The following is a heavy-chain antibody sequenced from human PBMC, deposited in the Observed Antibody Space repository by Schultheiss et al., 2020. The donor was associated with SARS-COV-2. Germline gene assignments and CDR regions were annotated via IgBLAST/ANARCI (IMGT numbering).Heavy chain of an antibody. CDR2: INPNSGGT. V-gene: IGHV1-2*04. J-gene: IGHJ6*02. CDR1: GYTFTGYY. D-gene: IGHD3-10*01. CDR3: ARVGDYGSGRGMDV. Sequence: ASVKVSCKASGYTFTGYYMHWVRQAPGQGLEWMGWINPNSGGTNYAQKFQGWVTMTRDTSISTAYMELSRLRSDDTAVYYCARVGDYGSGRGMDVWGQGTTVTVSS.